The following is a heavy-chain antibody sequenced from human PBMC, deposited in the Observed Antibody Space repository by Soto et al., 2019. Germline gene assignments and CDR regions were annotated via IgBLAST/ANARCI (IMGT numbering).Heavy chain of an antibody. Sequence: SVKVSCKASGGTFSSYAISWVRQAPGQGLEWMGGIIPIFGTANYAQKFQGRVTITADESTSTAYMELSSLRSEDTAVYYCAREGQYCSGGSCYLPENWFDPWGQGTLVTVSS. J-gene: IGHJ5*02. CDR1: GGTFSSYA. D-gene: IGHD2-15*01. CDR2: IIPIFGTA. V-gene: IGHV1-69*13. CDR3: AREGQYCSGGSCYLPENWFDP.